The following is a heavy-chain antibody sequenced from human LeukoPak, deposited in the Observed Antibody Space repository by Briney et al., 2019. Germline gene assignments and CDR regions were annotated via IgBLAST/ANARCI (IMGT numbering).Heavy chain of an antibody. V-gene: IGHV1-58*01. CDR2: VVVGSGDT. CDR1: GFTFTSSA. J-gene: IGHJ4*02. Sequence: TSVKVSCKASGFTFTSSAVQWVRQARGQRLEWIGWVVVGSGDTSYAQKFQERVTITRDMSTSTTHMELSSLTSEGTAVYYWAIDAQAGLRFSPFDCWGQGALVTVSS. D-gene: IGHD4-17*01. CDR3: AIDAQAGLRFSPFDC.